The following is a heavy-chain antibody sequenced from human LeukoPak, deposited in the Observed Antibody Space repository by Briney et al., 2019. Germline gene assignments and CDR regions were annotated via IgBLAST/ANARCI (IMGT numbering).Heavy chain of an antibody. D-gene: IGHD1-1*01. V-gene: IGHV4-39*01. J-gene: IGHJ4*02. CDR2: IYYSGST. CDR3: SSGTTFDY. CDR1: GGSISSSSYY. Sequence: SETLSLTCTVSGGSISSSSYYWGWIRQPPGRGLDWIGSIYYSGSTYYNPSLKSRVTISVDTSKNQFSLKLSSVTAADTAVYYCSSGTTFDYWGQGTLVTVSS.